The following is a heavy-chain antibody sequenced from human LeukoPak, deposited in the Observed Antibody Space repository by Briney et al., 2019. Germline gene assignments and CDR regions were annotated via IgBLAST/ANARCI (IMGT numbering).Heavy chain of an antibody. J-gene: IGHJ4*02. V-gene: IGHV3-7*03. Sequence: GGSLRLSCAASGFTFSNYWMSWVRQAPGKGLEWVANINQDGSEKYYVDSVKGRFTISRVNAKNSLYLQMNSLRAEDTAVYYCARDSSQWLDYWGQGTLVTVSS. CDR3: ARDSSQWLDY. CDR2: INQDGSEK. D-gene: IGHD6-19*01. CDR1: GFTFSNYW.